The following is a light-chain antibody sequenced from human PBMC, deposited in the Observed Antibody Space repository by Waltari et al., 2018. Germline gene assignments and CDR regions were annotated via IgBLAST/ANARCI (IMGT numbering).Light chain of an antibody. Sequence: DIQMTQSPATLSASVGDRVTISCRASQSISTSLAWYQQTPGTAPKLLMYKASTLESGAPSRFSGSASGTEFNLTISNLQSEDFVTYYCQQYHNYPFTFGPGTTVDI. J-gene: IGKJ3*01. V-gene: IGKV1-5*03. CDR1: QSISTS. CDR3: QQYHNYPFT. CDR2: KAS.